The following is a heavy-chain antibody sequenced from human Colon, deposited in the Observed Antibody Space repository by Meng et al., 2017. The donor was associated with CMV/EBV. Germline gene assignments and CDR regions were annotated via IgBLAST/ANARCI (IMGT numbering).Heavy chain of an antibody. Sequence: GGSLRLSCAASGFTFSAFPIHWVRQAPGKGLEWVAIISHDGTKKYYAESVKGRFSLSRDNSQNTVNMHMNSLRGDDTAVYYCARASNSSLDPWGQGTLVTVSS. V-gene: IGHV3-30*04. D-gene: IGHD4-11*01. CDR1: GFTFSAFP. CDR3: ARASNSSLDP. J-gene: IGHJ5*02. CDR2: ISHDGTKK.